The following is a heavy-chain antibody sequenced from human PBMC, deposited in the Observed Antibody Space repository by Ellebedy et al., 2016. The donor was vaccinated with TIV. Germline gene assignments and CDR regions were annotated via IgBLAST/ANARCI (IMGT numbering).Heavy chain of an antibody. Sequence: MPSETLSLTCTVSGGSTSSYYWSWIRQPPGRRLEWIGYIYNNGGTNYNPSLTSRVTISVDRSKNQFSLKLASVSAADTAVYFCARVVGSTPDYWGQGALVTVSS. D-gene: IGHD1-26*01. CDR2: IYNNGGT. J-gene: IGHJ4*02. V-gene: IGHV4-59*01. CDR1: GGSTSSYY. CDR3: ARVVGSTPDY.